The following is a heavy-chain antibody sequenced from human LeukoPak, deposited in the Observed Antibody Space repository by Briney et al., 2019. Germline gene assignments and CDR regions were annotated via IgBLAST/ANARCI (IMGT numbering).Heavy chain of an antibody. J-gene: IGHJ4*02. V-gene: IGHV4-59*12. CDR3: ARVSGITMIVVVQSDGFDI. D-gene: IGHD3-22*01. CDR2: IYYSGST. CDR1: GGSISSYY. Sequence: SETLSLTCTVSGGSISSYYWSWIRQPPGKGLEWIGYIYYSGSTNYNPSLKSRVTISVVTSKNQFSLKLSSVTAADTAVYYCARVSGITMIVVVQSDGFDIWGQGTLVTVSS.